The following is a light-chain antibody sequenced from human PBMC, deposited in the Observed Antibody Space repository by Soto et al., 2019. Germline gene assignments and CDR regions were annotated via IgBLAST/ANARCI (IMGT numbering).Light chain of an antibody. CDR3: SAFTGSTPLYV. CDR2: EVS. Sequence: QSALTQPASVSGSPGQSITISCTATTSDVGYYNYVSWYQQHPGKAPKLMIFEVSHRPSGVSNRFSGSKSGNMASLTISGLQAEDEADYYCSAFTGSTPLYVFGTGTKLTVL. CDR1: TSDVGYYNY. J-gene: IGLJ1*01. V-gene: IGLV2-14*01.